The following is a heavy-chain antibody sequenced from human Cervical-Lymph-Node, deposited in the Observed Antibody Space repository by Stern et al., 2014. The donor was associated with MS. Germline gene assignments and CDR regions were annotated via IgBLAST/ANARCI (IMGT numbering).Heavy chain of an antibody. J-gene: IGHJ4*02. CDR1: GFTFDDYA. D-gene: IGHD3-3*01. CDR2: ITWNIVSL. V-gene: IGHV3-9*01. CDR3: AKGSGGSGYYPVALDY. Sequence: VQLVESGGGLVQPGRSLRLSCAASGFTFDDYAMHWVRQAPGKGLEGVSGITWNIVSLGYADSVKGRFTISRDNAKNSLYLQMNSLRGDDTALYYCAKGSGGSGYYPVALDYWGQGTLVTVSS.